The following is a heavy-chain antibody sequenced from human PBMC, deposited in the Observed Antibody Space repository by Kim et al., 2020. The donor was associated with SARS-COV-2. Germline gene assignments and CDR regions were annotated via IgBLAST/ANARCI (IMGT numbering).Heavy chain of an antibody. CDR1: GFTVSSNY. V-gene: IGHV3-53*01. Sequence: GGSLRLSCAASGFTVSSNYMSWVRQAPGKGLEWVSVIYSGGSTYYSASAKGRFSISRDNSTNTLYLQMNSLRAEDTAVYYCARDNDDPLYYSYGIDVWG. CDR2: IYSGGST. J-gene: IGHJ6*02. CDR3: ARDNDDPLYYSYGIDV. D-gene: IGHD2-8*01.